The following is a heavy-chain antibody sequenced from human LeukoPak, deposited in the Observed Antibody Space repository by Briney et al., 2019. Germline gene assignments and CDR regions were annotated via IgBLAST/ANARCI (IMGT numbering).Heavy chain of an antibody. V-gene: IGHV4-4*07. CDR2: IYSSGTT. CDR1: GGSVNSYY. D-gene: IGHD6-13*01. Sequence: SETLSLTCTVSGGSVNSYYWSWIRQPAGEGLEWIGRIYSSGTTSYSPSLKSRVTMSVDTSKNQFSLRLSSVTAADTALYYCARKGSNWSTQFNYWGQGTLVTVSS. J-gene: IGHJ4*02. CDR3: ARKGSNWSTQFNY.